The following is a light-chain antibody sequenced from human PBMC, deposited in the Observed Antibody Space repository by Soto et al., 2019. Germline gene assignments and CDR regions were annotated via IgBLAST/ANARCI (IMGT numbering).Light chain of an antibody. Sequence: DIQMTQSPSTLSASVGDIVTITCRASQSISTWLAWYQQIPGRAPTLLIYDASSLESGDPSRFSGRGSGTEFNRTISSLEPDDFATNYCQQYNDYPWTFGQGTQV. CDR2: DAS. CDR3: QQYNDYPWT. CDR1: QSISTW. J-gene: IGKJ1*01. V-gene: IGKV1-5*01.